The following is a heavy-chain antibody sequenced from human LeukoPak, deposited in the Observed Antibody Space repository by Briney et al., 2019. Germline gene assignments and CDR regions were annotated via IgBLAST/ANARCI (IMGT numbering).Heavy chain of an antibody. CDR2: ISGSSTTI. CDR3: ARGLVGYYAMDV. D-gene: IGHD3-10*01. CDR1: GFTFSSHT. J-gene: IGHJ6*02. V-gene: IGHV3-48*02. Sequence: GGSLRLSCAASGFTFSSHTMNWVRQAPGKGLEWVSYISGSSTTIYYAASVKGRFTISRDNAKNSLYLQMNSLRDEDTAVYYCARGLVGYYAMDVWGQGTTVTVSS.